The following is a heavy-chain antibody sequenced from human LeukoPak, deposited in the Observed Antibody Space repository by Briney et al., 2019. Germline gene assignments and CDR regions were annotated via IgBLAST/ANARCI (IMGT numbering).Heavy chain of an antibody. V-gene: IGHV4-34*01. J-gene: IGHJ4*02. CDR3: ARAQDYDFWREKRQFDY. D-gene: IGHD3-3*01. Sequence: PSETLSLTCAVYGGSFSGYYWSWIRQPPGKGLEWIGEINHSGSTNYNPSLKSRVTISVDTSKNQFSLKLSSVTAADTAVYYSARAQDYDFWREKRQFDYWGKGTLVTVSS. CDR2: INHSGST. CDR1: GGSFSGYY.